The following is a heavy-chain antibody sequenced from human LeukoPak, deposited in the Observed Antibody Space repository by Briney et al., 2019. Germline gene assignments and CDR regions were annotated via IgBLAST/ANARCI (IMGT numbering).Heavy chain of an antibody. CDR1: GGSISSYY. Sequence: SETLSLTCTVSGGSISSYYWSWIRQPPGKGLEWIGYIYYSGSTNYNPSLKSRVTISVDTSKNQFSLKLSSVTAADTAVYYCARETKTFYFDSSAYYPYYFDSWGQGTLVTVSS. CDR2: IYYSGST. CDR3: ARETKTFYFDSSAYYPYYFDS. V-gene: IGHV4-59*12. D-gene: IGHD3-22*01. J-gene: IGHJ4*02.